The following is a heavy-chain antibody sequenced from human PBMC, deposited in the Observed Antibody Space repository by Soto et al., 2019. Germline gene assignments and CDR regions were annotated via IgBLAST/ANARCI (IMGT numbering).Heavy chain of an antibody. V-gene: IGHV5-10-1*01. CDR3: ASLRGSSSSASYYYYGMDV. CDR1: GYSFTSYW. D-gene: IGHD6-6*01. Sequence: GESLKISCKGSGYSFTSYWISWVRQMPGKGLEWMGRIDPSDSYTNYSPSFQGHVTISADKSISTAYLQWSSLKASDTAMYYCASLRGSSSSASYYYYGMDVWGQGTTVTVSS. J-gene: IGHJ6*02. CDR2: IDPSDSYT.